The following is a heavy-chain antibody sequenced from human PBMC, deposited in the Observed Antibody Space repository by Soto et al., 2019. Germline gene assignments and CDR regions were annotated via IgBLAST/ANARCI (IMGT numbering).Heavy chain of an antibody. J-gene: IGHJ6*02. D-gene: IGHD5-12*01. Sequence: SQTLSLTCAISGDSVSSNSAAWNWIRQSPSRGLEWLGRTYYRSKWYNDYAVSVKSRITINPDTSKNQFSLQLNSVTPEDTAVYYCARAFKVYSGYDSTWGEDHHYGMDVWGQGTTVTVSS. V-gene: IGHV6-1*01. CDR1: GDSVSSNSAA. CDR3: ARAFKVYSGYDSTWGEDHHYGMDV. CDR2: TYYRSKWYN.